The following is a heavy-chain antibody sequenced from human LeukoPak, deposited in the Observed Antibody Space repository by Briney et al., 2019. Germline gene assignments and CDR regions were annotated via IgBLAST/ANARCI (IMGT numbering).Heavy chain of an antibody. CDR1: GYTFTSYY. Sequence: ASVKVSCKASGYTFTSYYMHWVRQAPGQGLEWMGIINPSGGSTSYAQKFQGRVTMTRDTSTSTVYMELSSLRSEDTAVYYCAKEDDSGDPNNWFDSWGPGTLVTVSS. V-gene: IGHV1-46*01. J-gene: IGHJ5*01. CDR2: INPSGGST. CDR3: AKEDDSGDPNNWFDS. D-gene: IGHD4/OR15-4a*01.